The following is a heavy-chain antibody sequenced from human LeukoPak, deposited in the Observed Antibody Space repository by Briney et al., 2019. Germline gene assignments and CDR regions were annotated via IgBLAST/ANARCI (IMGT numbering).Heavy chain of an antibody. J-gene: IGHJ4*02. Sequence: ASVKVSCKASGYSFTGYGITWVRQAPGQGLEWMGWISCYSGNTNYAQKFQGRVTMTTDTSTSAAYMELKSLRSDDTAVYYCARDNDSRDPPHFDYWGQGTLVTVSS. CDR3: ARDNDSRDPPHFDY. CDR1: GYSFTGYG. V-gene: IGHV1-18*01. CDR2: ISCYSGNT. D-gene: IGHD3-16*01.